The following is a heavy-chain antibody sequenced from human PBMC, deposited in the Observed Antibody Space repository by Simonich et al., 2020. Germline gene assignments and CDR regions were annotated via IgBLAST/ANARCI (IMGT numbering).Heavy chain of an antibody. CDR2: IKKIESEK. V-gene: IGHV3-7*01. D-gene: IGHD6-6*01. CDR1: GFTFSSYW. CDR3: AREGIAARDAFDI. J-gene: IGHJ3*02. Sequence: EVQLVESGGGLVQPGGSLRLSCAASGFTFSSYWMSWVRQAPGKCEEGGANIKKIESEKNYVECGNGRFTISRDNAKNSLYLQMNSLRAEDTAVYYCAREGIAARDAFDIWGQGTMVTVSS.